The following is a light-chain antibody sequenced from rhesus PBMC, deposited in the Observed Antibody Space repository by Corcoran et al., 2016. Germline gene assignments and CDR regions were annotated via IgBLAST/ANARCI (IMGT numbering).Light chain of an antibody. CDR3: QQYYSDPLT. Sequence: DIQMTQSPSSLSASVGDTVTITCRASQSFSSSLAWYQQKPGKALKLLIYSASSLQFGVPSRFSGSKSGTYFTLTISSLQPEVIASYYCQQYYSDPLTFGGGTKVELK. CDR1: QSFSSS. V-gene: IGKV1-46*01. CDR2: SAS. J-gene: IGKJ4*01.